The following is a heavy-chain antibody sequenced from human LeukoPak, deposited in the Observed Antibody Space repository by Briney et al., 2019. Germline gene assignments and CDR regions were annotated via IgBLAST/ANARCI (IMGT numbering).Heavy chain of an antibody. V-gene: IGHV3-23*01. CDR1: GLASSRYA. CDR2: ISGSGVST. Sequence: GGSLRLSCAPSGLASSRYATSCVRDALQEGLESVSAISGSGVSTYYADSVKGRFTISRDNSKNTLYLQMNSLRDEDTAVYYCAKHLGYSSSHMDYWGQGTLVTVSS. J-gene: IGHJ4*02. D-gene: IGHD6-13*01. CDR3: AKHLGYSSSHMDY.